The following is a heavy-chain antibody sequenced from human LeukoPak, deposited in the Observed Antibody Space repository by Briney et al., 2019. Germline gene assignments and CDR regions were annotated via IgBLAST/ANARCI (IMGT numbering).Heavy chain of an antibody. CDR2: IYYSGST. CDR3: VRDHVLLWFGESLPYYYYYGMDV. D-gene: IGHD3-10*01. Sequence: SETLSLTCTVSGGSISSYYWSWIRQPPGKGLEWIGYIYYSGSTNYNPSLKSRVTISVDTSKNQFSLKLSSVTAADTAVYYCVRDHVLLWFGESLPYYYYYGMDVWGQGTTVTVSS. V-gene: IGHV4-59*01. CDR1: GGSISSYY. J-gene: IGHJ6*02.